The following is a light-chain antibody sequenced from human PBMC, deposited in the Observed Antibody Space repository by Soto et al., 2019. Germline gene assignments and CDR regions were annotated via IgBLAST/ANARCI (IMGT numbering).Light chain of an antibody. CDR2: AAS. J-gene: IGKJ5*01. CDR3: QQSYSTPIT. CDR1: QSISSY. Sequence: DIQMTQSPSSLSASVGDRVTITCRASQSISSYLNWYQQKPGKAPKLLIYAASSLQSGVPSRFSGSGSGTDFTLPISSLQPEDCATYYCQQSYSTPITFDQVTRLEIK. V-gene: IGKV1-39*01.